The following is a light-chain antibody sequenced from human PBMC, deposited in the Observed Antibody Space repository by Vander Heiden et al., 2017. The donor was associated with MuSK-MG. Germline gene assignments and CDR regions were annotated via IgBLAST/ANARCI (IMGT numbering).Light chain of an antibody. CDR3: QQLKSYPLT. CDR1: EGISSS. CDR2: AAS. Sequence: DIQLTQSPSFLSASVGDRITITCRASEGISSSLAWYQQKPGEAPKLLIFAASTLQSGVPSRFSGSGSVKEFTLTISSLQPEDFATYYCQQLKSYPLTFGGGTKVEIK. V-gene: IGKV1-9*01. J-gene: IGKJ4*01.